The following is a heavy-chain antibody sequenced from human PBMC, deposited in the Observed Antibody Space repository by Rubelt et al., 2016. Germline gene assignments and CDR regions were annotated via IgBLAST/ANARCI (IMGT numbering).Heavy chain of an antibody. D-gene: IGHD3-22*01. CDR1: GGSISSSSYY. J-gene: IGHJ4*02. CDR2: IYYSGST. Sequence: QLQLQESGPGLVKPSETLSLTCTVSGGSISSSSYYWGWIRRPPGKGLEWIGSIYYSGSTNYNPSLKSRVTISGDTSKNQFSLKLSSVTAADTAVYYCARENSYYDSSGYYYVIDYWGQGTLVTVSS. CDR3: ARENSYYDSSGYYYVIDY. V-gene: IGHV4-39*07.